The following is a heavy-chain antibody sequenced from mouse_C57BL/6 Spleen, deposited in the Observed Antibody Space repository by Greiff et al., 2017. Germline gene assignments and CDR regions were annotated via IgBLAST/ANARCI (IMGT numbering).Heavy chain of an antibody. CDR1: GFSLTSYG. CDR2: IWSDGST. V-gene: IGHV2-6-1*01. CDR3: ARHPQLYYGSSYAMDY. Sequence: VQGVESGPGLVAPSQSLSITCTVSGFSLTSYGVHWVRQPPGKGLEWLVVIWSDGSTTYNSALKSRLSISKDNSKSQVFLKMNSLQTDDTAMYYCARHPQLYYGSSYAMDYWGQGTSVTVSS. J-gene: IGHJ4*01. D-gene: IGHD1-1*01.